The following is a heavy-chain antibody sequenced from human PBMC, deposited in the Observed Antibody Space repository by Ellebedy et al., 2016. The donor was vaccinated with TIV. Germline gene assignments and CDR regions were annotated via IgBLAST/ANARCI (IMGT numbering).Heavy chain of an antibody. V-gene: IGHV3-23*01. D-gene: IGHD6-19*01. J-gene: IGHJ4*02. CDR2: ISGSGGST. CDR3: AAPPKPGIVVAGTKN. CDR1: GFTFDDYA. Sequence: GESLKISXAASGFTFDDYAMHWVRQAPGKGLELVSIISGSGGSTYYTDSMKGRFTVSRDNSKHTLDLQMNSLRAEDTALYYCAAPPKPGIVVAGTKNWGQGTLVTVSS.